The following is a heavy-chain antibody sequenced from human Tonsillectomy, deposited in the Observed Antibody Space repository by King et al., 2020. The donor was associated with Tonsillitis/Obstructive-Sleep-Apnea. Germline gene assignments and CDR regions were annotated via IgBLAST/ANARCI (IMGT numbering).Heavy chain of an antibody. CDR3: TRDGGYCSSTSCYYYYMDV. V-gene: IGHV3-15*01. CDR2: IKSKTNGGTT. D-gene: IGHD2-2*01. CDR1: GFTFSNAW. Sequence: VQLVESGGGLVKPGGSLRLSCAASGFTFSNAWMSWVRQAPGKGLEWLGRIKSKTNGGTTDYAAPVKGRFTISIDDSKNTLYLQMNSLKTEDTAVYYCTRDGGYCSSTSCYYYYMDVWGKGPTVTVSS. J-gene: IGHJ6*03.